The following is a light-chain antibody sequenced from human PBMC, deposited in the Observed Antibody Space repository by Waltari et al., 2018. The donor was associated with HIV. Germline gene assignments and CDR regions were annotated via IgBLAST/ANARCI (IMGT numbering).Light chain of an antibody. V-gene: IGLV2-14*01. CDR3: SSYTSSSPYV. J-gene: IGLJ1*01. CDR2: EVS. CDR1: SSDVGGYTY. Sequence: QSALTQPASVSGSPGQSITIPCTGTSSDVGGYTYVSWYQQHPGKAPKLMIYEVSNWPSGVSNRFSGTKSGNTASLTISGLQAEDEADYYCSSYTSSSPYVFGTGTKVTVL.